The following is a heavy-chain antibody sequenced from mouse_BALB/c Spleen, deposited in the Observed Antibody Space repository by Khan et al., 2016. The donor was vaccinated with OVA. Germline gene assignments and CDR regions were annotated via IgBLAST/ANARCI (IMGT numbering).Heavy chain of an antibody. D-gene: IGHD2-3*01. J-gene: IGHJ2*01. CDR1: GYTFTDYA. V-gene: IGHV1S137*01. CDR3: ARPAYDGYYDY. Sequence: QLQQSGPELVRPGVSVKISCKGSGYTFTDYAMYWVKQSRSKSLEWIGLISIYSGSTNYNQKFKGKATMTVDKSSSTAYMELARLTSEDSAIYYCARPAYDGYYDYWGQGTTLTVSS. CDR2: ISIYSGST.